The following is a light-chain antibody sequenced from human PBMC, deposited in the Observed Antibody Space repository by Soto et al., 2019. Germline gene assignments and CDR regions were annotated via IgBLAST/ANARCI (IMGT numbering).Light chain of an antibody. J-gene: IGLJ2*01. V-gene: IGLV2-14*01. CDR1: SSDVGGYNY. CDR3: SSYTSSSLVV. CDR2: DVS. Sequence: QSVLTQPASVSGSPGQSITISCTGTSSDVGGYNYVSWYQQHPGKAPKLMIYDVSNRPSGVSNRFSGSKSGNTASLTISGLQAEDEADYSCSSYTSSSLVVFGGGTQLTVL.